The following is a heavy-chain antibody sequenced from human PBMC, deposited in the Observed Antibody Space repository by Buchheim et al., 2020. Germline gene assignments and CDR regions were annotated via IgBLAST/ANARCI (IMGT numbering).Heavy chain of an antibody. V-gene: IGHV3-30*04. D-gene: IGHD2-2*01. CDR3: ARDLEDIVVVPAATPPLGYGMDV. CDR1: GFTFSSYA. Sequence: QVQLVESGGGVVQPGRSLRLSCAASGFTFSSYAMHWVRQAPGKGLEWVAVISYDGSNKYYADSVKGRFTNSSDNSKNTLYLQMNSLRAEDTAVYYCARDLEDIVVVPAATPPLGYGMDVWGQGTT. J-gene: IGHJ6*02. CDR2: ISYDGSNK.